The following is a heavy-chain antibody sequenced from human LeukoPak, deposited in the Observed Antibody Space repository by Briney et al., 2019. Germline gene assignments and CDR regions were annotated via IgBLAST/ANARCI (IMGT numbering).Heavy chain of an antibody. D-gene: IGHD3-22*01. J-gene: IGHJ5*02. CDR1: GYTFTSYA. V-gene: IGHV1-3*01. CDR2: INAGNGNT. Sequence: ASVKVSCKASGYTFTSYAMHWVRQAPGQRLEWMGWINAGNGNTKYSQKFQGRVTITRDTSASTAYMELSSLRSEDTAVYYCARDLGGDASSTPWGQGTLVTVSS. CDR3: ARDLGGDASSTP.